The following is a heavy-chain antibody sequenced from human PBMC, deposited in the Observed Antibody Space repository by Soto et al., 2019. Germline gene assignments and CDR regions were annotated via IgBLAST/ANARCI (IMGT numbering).Heavy chain of an antibody. J-gene: IGHJ6*02. D-gene: IGHD3-10*01. Sequence: QVQLVESGGGVVQPGRSLRLSCAASGFTFSSYGMHWVRQAPGKGLEWVAVISYDGSNKYYADSVKGRFTISRDNSKNTLYLKMNSMRAEDKAVYYCAKDPITIVRGVILSSYYSGMDVWGQGTTVTVSS. V-gene: IGHV3-30*18. CDR1: GFTFSSYG. CDR3: AKDPITIVRGVILSSYYSGMDV. CDR2: ISYDGSNK.